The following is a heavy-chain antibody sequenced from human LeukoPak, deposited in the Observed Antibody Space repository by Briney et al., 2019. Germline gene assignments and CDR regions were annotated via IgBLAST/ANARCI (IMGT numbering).Heavy chain of an antibody. CDR2: ISNDGIIQ. D-gene: IGHD3-10*01. J-gene: IGHJ4*02. V-gene: IGHV3-30*04. CDR1: GFTFSPYA. CDR3: ARVMVRGVLPY. Sequence: PGMSLRLSCAASGFTFSPYAMHWLRQAPGKGLEWVAVISNDGIIQYYADSVKGRFTISRDNPKSTLHLQMNSLRSEDTAVYYCARVMVRGVLPYWGQGTLVTVSS.